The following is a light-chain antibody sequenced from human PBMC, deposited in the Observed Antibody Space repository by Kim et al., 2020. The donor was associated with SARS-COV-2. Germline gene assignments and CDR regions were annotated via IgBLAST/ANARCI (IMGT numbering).Light chain of an antibody. Sequence: QSALTQPASVSGSPGQSITISCTGTSSDIGSYNLVSWYQQYPGTAPKLIIYEGNKRPSGLSNRFSGSKSGNTASLTISGLQAEDEADYYCCSYAGGATWVFGGGTKLTVL. J-gene: IGLJ3*02. CDR1: SSDIGSYNL. CDR2: EGN. V-gene: IGLV2-23*01. CDR3: CSYAGGATWV.